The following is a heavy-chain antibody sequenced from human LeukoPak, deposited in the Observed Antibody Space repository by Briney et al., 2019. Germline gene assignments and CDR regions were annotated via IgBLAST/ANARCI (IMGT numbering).Heavy chain of an antibody. CDR3: ARSIVGATISSYYFDY. J-gene: IGHJ4*02. V-gene: IGHV3-23*01. CDR2: ISGRGDST. CDR1: GFTFSSYA. D-gene: IGHD1-26*01. Sequence: GGSLRLSCAASGFTFSSYAMGWVRQAPGKGLEWVSGISGRGDSTYYADSVQGRFTISRDNSKNTLYLQMNSLRAEDTAVYYCARSIVGATISSYYFDYWGQGTLVTVSS.